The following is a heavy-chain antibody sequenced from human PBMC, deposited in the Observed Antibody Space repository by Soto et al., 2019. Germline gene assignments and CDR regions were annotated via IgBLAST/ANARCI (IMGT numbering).Heavy chain of an antibody. Sequence: ASETLSLTCTVSGGSISSYYWSWIRQPPGKGLEWIGYIYYSGSTNYNPSLKSRVTISVDTSKNQFSLKLSSVTAADTAVYYCARHYGYMFRYSYYYMDAWGKETTLPVSS. J-gene: IGHJ6*03. V-gene: IGHV4-59*08. CDR3: ARHYGYMFRYSYYYMDA. CDR1: GGSISSYY. CDR2: IYYSGST. D-gene: IGHD6-25*01.